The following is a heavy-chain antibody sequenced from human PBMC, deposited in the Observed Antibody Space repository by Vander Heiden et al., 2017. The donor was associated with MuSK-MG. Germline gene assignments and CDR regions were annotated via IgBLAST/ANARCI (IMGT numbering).Heavy chain of an antibody. Sequence: EVQLLESGGDLVQPGGSLRLSCTASGFTITSYAMTWVRQAPGKGLECVSGISDGGSTIYYADSVKGRFTISRDNSKNTLYLQMTHLRAEDTALYYCAKRALDGHNSPLDYWGRGTRVTVSS. CDR3: AKRALDGHNSPLDY. CDR1: GFTITSYA. V-gene: IGHV3-23*01. J-gene: IGHJ4*01. CDR2: ISDGGSTI.